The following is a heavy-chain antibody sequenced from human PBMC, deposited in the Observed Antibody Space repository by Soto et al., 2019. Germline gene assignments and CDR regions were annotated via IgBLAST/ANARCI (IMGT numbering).Heavy chain of an antibody. CDR1: GFTLSSYG. CDR3: AKDKDYGRGWFDP. J-gene: IGHJ5*02. D-gene: IGHD4-17*01. Sequence: GTRGLSWVSAGFTLSSYGMSRVRRAPGKGLEWVAVISYYGSNKYYADSVKGRFTISRDNSKNTLYLQMNSLRAEDTAVYYCAKDKDYGRGWFDPWGQGTLVTGPS. V-gene: IGHV3-30*18. CDR2: ISYYGSNK.